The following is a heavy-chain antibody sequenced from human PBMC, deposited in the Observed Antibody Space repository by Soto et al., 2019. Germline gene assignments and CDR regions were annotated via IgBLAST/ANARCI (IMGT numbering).Heavy chain of an antibody. V-gene: IGHV2-70*12. CDR1: GFSLSTSGMC. Sequence: CPTLVNPTQTLTLTCTFSGFSLSTSGMCVSWIRQPPGKALEWLALIDWDDDKYYNTSLKTRLTISKDTSKNQVVLTMTNMDPVDTYAHYCRRIHNRHYDFWSGFHTGRKGMDFWCQAIT. CDR2: IDWDDDK. CDR3: RRIHNRHYDFWSGFHTGRKGMDF. D-gene: IGHD3-3*01. J-gene: IGHJ6*02.